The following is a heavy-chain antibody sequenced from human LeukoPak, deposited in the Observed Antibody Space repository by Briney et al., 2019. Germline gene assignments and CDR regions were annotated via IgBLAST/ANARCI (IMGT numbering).Heavy chain of an antibody. D-gene: IGHD2-2*02. Sequence: GGSLRLSCAASGFTFSSYEMNWVRQDPGKGLEWVSYISSSGSTIYYADSVKGRFTISRDNAKNSLYLQMNSLRAGDTAVYYCARGGCSSTSCYTGDYYYYGMDVWGQGTTVTVSS. V-gene: IGHV3-48*03. CDR3: ARGGCSSTSCYTGDYYYYGMDV. CDR1: GFTFSSYE. CDR2: ISSSGSTI. J-gene: IGHJ6*02.